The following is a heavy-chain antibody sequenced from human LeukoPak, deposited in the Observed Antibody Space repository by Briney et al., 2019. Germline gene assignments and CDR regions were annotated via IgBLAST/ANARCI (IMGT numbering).Heavy chain of an antibody. CDR1: GGSISSNNW. J-gene: IGHJ4*02. Sequence: SQTLSLTCTVSGGSISSNNWWGWVRQPPGKGLEWIGEIYHSGSLNYNPSLKSRVTISVDKSRNHFSLNLSSVTAADTAVYYCARVNINNWHSCDYWGQGTLVTVSS. V-gene: IGHV4-4*02. D-gene: IGHD1-1*01. CDR2: IYHSGSL. CDR3: ARVNINNWHSCDY.